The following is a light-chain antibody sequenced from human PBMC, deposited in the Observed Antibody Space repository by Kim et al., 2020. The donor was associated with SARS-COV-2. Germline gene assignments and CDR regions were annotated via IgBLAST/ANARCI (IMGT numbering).Light chain of an antibody. CDR1: QSVSSSY. CDR2: GAS. J-gene: IGKJ1*01. V-gene: IGKV3-20*01. Sequence: IVLTQSPGNLSLSPGERATLSCRASQSVSSSYLAWYQQKPGQAPRLLIYGASSRATGIPDRFSGSGSGTDFTLTISRLEPEDFAVYYCQQYGSSPPPFGQGTKVDIK. CDR3: QQYGSSPPP.